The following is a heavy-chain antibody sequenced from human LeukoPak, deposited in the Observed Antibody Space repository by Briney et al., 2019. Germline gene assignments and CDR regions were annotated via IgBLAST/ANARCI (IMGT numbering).Heavy chain of an antibody. V-gene: IGHV4-34*01. CDR1: DGSFSGYH. J-gene: IGHJ6*02. CDR2: INHSGST. D-gene: IGHD6-13*01. Sequence: SETLSLTCAVYDGSFSGYHWTWIRQPPGKGLEWIGEINHSGSTNYNPSLRSRVTISVDTSKNQFSLKLSSVTAADTAVYYCASTGYSSSWFPRYYYYGMDVWGQGTTVTVSS. CDR3: ASTGYSSSWFPRYYYYGMDV.